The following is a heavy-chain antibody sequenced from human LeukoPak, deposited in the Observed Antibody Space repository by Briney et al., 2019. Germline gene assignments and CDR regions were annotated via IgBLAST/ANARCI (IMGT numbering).Heavy chain of an antibody. J-gene: IGHJ4*02. D-gene: IGHD3-22*01. V-gene: IGHV4-59*01. Sequence: PSETLSLTCTVSGGSISSYYWSWIRQPPGKGLEWIGYIYYSGSTNYNPSLKSRVTISVDTSKNQFPRKLSSVTAADTAVYYCARGDYYDSNFDYWGQGTLVTVSS. CDR3: ARGDYYDSNFDY. CDR2: IYYSGST. CDR1: GGSISSYY.